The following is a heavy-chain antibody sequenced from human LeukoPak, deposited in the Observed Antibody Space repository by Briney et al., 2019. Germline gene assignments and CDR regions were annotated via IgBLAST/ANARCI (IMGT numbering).Heavy chain of an antibody. CDR1: GFTFSSYS. CDR2: ISTSSSYI. V-gene: IGHV3-21*01. D-gene: IGHD2-15*01. Sequence: PGGSLRLSCAASGFTFSSYSMNWVRQAPGKGLEWVSSISTSSSYIYYADSVKGRFTISRDNARNSLYLQMNTLRAEDTAVYSCARGADGVSSNSRGWFDPWGQETLVTVSS. CDR3: ARGADGVSSNSRGWFDP. J-gene: IGHJ5*02.